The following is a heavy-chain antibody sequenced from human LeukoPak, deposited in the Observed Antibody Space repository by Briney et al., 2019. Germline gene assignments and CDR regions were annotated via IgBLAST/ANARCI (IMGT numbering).Heavy chain of an antibody. V-gene: IGHV3-11*03. CDR1: GFTFSDYY. Sequence: PGGSLRLSCAASGFTFSDYYMSWIRQAPGKGLEWVSYISSSSSYTNYADSVKGRFTISRDNAKNSLYLQMNSLRAEDTAVYYCATGSGSYSAFDIWGQGTMVMVSS. J-gene: IGHJ3*02. D-gene: IGHD3-10*01. CDR2: ISSSSSYT. CDR3: ATGSGSYSAFDI.